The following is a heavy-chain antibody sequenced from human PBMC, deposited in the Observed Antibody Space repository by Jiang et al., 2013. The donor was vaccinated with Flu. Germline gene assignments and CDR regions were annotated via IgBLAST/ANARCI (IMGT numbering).Heavy chain of an antibody. CDR2: ISTYNGNT. CDR1: GYTFTTFG. Sequence: SGAEVKKPGASVKVSCKASGYTFTTFGISWVRQAPGQGLEWMGWISTYNGNTNYGQRLQGRVTMTTDTSTSTAYMELRSLRSDDTAVYYCARAGYCSSISCPYYDYWGQGTLVTVSS. J-gene: IGHJ4*02. D-gene: IGHD2-2*01. CDR3: ARAGYCSSISCPYYDY. V-gene: IGHV1-18*01.